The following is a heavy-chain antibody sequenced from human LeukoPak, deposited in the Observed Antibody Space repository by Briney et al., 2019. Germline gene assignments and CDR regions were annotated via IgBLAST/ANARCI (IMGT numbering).Heavy chain of an antibody. D-gene: IGHD2-2*02. CDR2: INPNSGGT. V-gene: IGHV1-2*02. Sequence: ASVKVSCKASGYTFTGYYMHWVRQAPGQGLEWMGWINPNSGGTNYAQKFQGRVTMTRDTSISTAYMELSRLRSDDTAVYYCARVRDCSSTSCYKIRGIQNDAFDIWGQGTMVTVSS. J-gene: IGHJ3*02. CDR1: GYTFTGYY. CDR3: ARVRDCSSTSCYKIRGIQNDAFDI.